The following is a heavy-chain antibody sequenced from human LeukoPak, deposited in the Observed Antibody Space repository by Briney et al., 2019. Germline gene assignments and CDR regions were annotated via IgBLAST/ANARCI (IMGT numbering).Heavy chain of an antibody. CDR2: INHSGST. J-gene: IGHJ4*02. V-gene: IGHV4-34*01. CDR1: GGSFSGYC. Sequence: SETLSLTCAVYGGSFSGYCWSWIRQPPGKGLEWIGEINHSGSTNYNPSLKSRVTISVDTSKNQFSLKLSSVTAADTAVYYCASSGRGYDFWSGYYTYYFDYWGQGTLVTVSS. CDR3: ASSGRGYDFWSGYYTYYFDY. D-gene: IGHD3-3*01.